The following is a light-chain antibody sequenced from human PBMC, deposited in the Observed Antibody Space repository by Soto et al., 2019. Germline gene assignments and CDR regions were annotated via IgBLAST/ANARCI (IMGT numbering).Light chain of an antibody. CDR2: AAS. CDR1: QAISTY. CDR3: QQSHTTPLT. J-gene: IGKJ4*01. Sequence: DIQMTQSPSSLSAPVGDRVIITCRASQAISTYLNWYQQKPGKAPTLLIYAASNSQSGVPSRFSGSGSGTDFTLSISSLQAEDSATYYCQQSHTTPLTFGGGTKVEIK. V-gene: IGKV1-39*01.